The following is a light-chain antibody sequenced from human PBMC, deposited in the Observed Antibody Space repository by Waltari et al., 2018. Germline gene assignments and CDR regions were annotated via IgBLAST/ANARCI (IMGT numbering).Light chain of an antibody. CDR2: WAS. V-gene: IGKV4-1*01. Sequence: DIVMTQSPDSLAVSLGETATIYCKSSQSVLYTSINKTCLAWYQQKPGQPPKLLIYWASTRESGVPDRFSGSGSGTDFSLTISSLQAEDVAIYYCQQYYDTPSITFGQGTRLEIK. J-gene: IGKJ5*01. CDR1: QSVLYTSINKTC. CDR3: QQYYDTPSIT.